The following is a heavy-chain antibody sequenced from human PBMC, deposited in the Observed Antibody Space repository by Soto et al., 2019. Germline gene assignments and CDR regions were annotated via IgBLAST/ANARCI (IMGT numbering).Heavy chain of an antibody. V-gene: IGHV3-7*02. CDR3: ARCGSPGSDS. D-gene: IGHD1-26*01. J-gene: IGHJ4*02. CDR2: IKEDGSET. CDR1: GFTCSDFW. Sequence: EVHLVESGGNLVQPRGSLRLSCAASGFTCSDFWMSWVRRAPGRGLEWVANIKEDGSETYSVDSVEGRYPISRANAKKSPYLQMNRLRGEDTALYYWARCGSPGSDSWGQGALVTVAS.